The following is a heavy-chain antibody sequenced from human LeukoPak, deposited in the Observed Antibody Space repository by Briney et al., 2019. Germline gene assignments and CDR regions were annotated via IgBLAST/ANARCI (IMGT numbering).Heavy chain of an antibody. V-gene: IGHV4-39*02. CDR2: IYYSGST. J-gene: IGHJ4*02. CDR3: ARAPNYDFWSGYLDY. Sequence: SETLSLTCTVSGGSISSSSYYWGWIRQPPGKELEWIGSIYYSGSTYYNPSLKSRVIISVDTSKNHFSLKLSSVTAADTAVYYCARAPNYDFWSGYLDYWGQGTLVTVSS. D-gene: IGHD3-3*01. CDR1: GGSISSSSYY.